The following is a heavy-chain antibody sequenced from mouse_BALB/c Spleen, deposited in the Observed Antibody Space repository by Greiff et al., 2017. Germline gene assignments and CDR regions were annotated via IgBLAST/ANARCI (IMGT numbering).Heavy chain of an antibody. V-gene: IGHV3-2*02. CDR2: ISYSGST. CDR1: GYSITSDYA. CDR3: ARGGGHFDY. J-gene: IGHJ2*01. Sequence: ESGPGLVKPSQSLSLTCTVTGYSITSDYAWNWIRQFPGNKLEWMGYISYSGSTSYNPSLKSRISITRDTSKNQFFLQLNSVTTEDTATYYCARGGGHFDYWGQGTTLTVSS.